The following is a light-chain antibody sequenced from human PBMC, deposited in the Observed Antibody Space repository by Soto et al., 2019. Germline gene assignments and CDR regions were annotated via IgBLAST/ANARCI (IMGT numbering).Light chain of an antibody. CDR1: SSDVGGYDF. CDR2: DVS. V-gene: IGLV2-11*01. J-gene: IGLJ2*01. Sequence: SVLTQPRSVSWTPGQSVTISCTGTSSDVGGYDFVSWYQQHPGKAPKLMISDVSKRPSGVPDRFSGSKSGNTASLTISRLQAEDEADYYCCSYAGDLALFGGGTKVTVL. CDR3: CSYAGDLAL.